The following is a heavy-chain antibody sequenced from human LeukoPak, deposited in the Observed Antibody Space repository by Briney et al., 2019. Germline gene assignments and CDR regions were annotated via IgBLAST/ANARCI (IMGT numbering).Heavy chain of an antibody. J-gene: IGHJ4*02. CDR1: GGSISSGGYY. Sequence: PSETLSLTCTVSGGSISSGGYYWSWIRQPPGKGLEWIGYIYYSGSTNYHASLTNRVTISVDTSKNQFSLKLSSVTAADTAVYYCAREVGYCSGGSCYSYFDYWGQGTLVTVSS. V-gene: IGHV4-61*08. CDR2: IYYSGST. CDR3: AREVGYCSGGSCYSYFDY. D-gene: IGHD2-15*01.